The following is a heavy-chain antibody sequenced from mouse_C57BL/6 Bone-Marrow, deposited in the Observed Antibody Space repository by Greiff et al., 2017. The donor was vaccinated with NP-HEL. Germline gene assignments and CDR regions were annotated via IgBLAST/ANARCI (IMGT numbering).Heavy chain of an antibody. CDR2: INPYNGGT. CDR1: GYTFTDYY. V-gene: IGHV1-19*01. D-gene: IGHD1-1*01. Sequence: VQLQQSGPVLVKPGASVKMSCKASGYTFTDYYMNWVKQSHGKSLEWIGVINPYNGGTSYNQKFKGKATLTVDKSSNTAYMELNSLTSEDSAVYYCARLIPGSSWYFDVWGTGTTVTVSS. CDR3: ARLIPGSSWYFDV. J-gene: IGHJ1*03.